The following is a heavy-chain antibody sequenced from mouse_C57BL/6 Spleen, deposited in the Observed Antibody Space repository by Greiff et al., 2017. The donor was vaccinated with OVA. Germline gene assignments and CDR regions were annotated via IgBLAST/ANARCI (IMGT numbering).Heavy chain of an antibody. Sequence: EVKLMESGGGLVKPGGSLKLSCAASGFTFSDYGMHWVRQAPEKGLEWVAYISSGSSTIYYADTVKGRFTISRDNAKNTLFLQMTSLRSEDTAMYYCARASSTWVAYWGQGTLVTVSA. CDR2: ISSGSSTI. CDR3: ARASSTWVAY. D-gene: IGHD1-1*01. J-gene: IGHJ3*01. CDR1: GFTFSDYG. V-gene: IGHV5-17*01.